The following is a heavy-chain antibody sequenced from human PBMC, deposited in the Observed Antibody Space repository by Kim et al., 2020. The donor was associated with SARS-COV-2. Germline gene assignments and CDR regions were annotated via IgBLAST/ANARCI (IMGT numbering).Heavy chain of an antibody. CDR3: ARGVRWARYCSSWYDFDY. CDR2: IYSGGST. Sequence: GGSLRLSCAASGFTVSSNYMSWVRQAPGKGLEWVSVIYSGGSTYYSDSVGGRFTISRHNSKNTRYLQINSLRAEDTAVYYCARGVRWARYCSSWYDFDYWGHGELGSVSS. V-gene: IGHV3-53*04. D-gene: IGHD6-13*01. CDR1: GFTVSSNY. J-gene: IGHJ4*01.